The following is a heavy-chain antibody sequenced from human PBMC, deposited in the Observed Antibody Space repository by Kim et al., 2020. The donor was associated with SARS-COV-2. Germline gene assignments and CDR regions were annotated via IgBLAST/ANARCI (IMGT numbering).Heavy chain of an antibody. D-gene: IGHD6-13*01. CDR3: ARDSPGRIAAAGTHDY. CDR1: GFTFSSYS. V-gene: IGHV3-21*01. J-gene: IGHJ4*02. Sequence: GGSLRLSCAASGFTFSSYSMNWVRQAPGKGLEWVSSISSSSSYIYYADSVKGRFTISRDNAKNSLYLQMNSLRAEDTAVYYCARDSPGRIAAAGTHDYLGQGTLVTVSS. CDR2: ISSSSSYI.